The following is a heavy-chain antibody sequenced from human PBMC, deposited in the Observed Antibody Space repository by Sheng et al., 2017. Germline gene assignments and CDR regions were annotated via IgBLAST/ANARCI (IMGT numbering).Heavy chain of an antibody. Sequence: MDWVRQAPGKGLEWVSGISWNSGSIGYADSVKGRFTISRDNAKNSLYLQMNSLRAEDTALYYCAKDSTGYSSGWYVGYFDYWGQGTLVTVSS. D-gene: IGHD6-19*01. V-gene: IGHV3-9*01. J-gene: IGHJ4*02. CDR3: AKDSTGYSSGWYVGYFDY. CDR2: ISWNSGSI.